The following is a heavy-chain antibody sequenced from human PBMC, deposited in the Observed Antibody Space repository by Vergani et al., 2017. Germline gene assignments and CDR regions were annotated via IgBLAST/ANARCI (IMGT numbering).Heavy chain of an antibody. V-gene: IGHV3-23*01. CDR3: ARRDCSSTSCSNYYYYGMDV. J-gene: IGHJ6*02. CDR2: ISGSGGST. D-gene: IGHD2-2*01. Sequence: EVQLLESGGGLVQPGGSLRLSCAASGFTFSSYAMSWVRQAPGKGLEWVSAISGSGGSTYYADSVKGRFTISRDNSKNTLYLQMNSLRAEDTAVYYCARRDCSSTSCSNYYYYGMDVWGQGTTVTVSS. CDR1: GFTFSSYA.